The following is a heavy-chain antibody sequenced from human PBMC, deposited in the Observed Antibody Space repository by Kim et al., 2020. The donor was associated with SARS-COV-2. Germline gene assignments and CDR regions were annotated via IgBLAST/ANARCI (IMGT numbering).Heavy chain of an antibody. V-gene: IGHV1-3*01. CDR3: ARDMDPTVYDY. Sequence: SQKFQGRVTLTRDTSANTAYMELRRLTTKDTAIYYCARDMDPTVYDYWGQGTLVTVSS. J-gene: IGHJ4*02. D-gene: IGHD4-4*01.